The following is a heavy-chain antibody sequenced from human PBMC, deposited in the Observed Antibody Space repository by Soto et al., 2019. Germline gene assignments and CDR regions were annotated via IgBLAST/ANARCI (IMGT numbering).Heavy chain of an antibody. CDR3: AKPVHLGELSLLTIFDY. D-gene: IGHD3-16*02. CDR2: ISGSGGST. V-gene: IGHV3-23*01. CDR1: GFTFSSYA. J-gene: IGHJ4*02. Sequence: EVQLLESGGGLVQPGGSLRLSCAASGFTFSSYAMSWVRLAPGKGLEWVSAISGSGGSTYYADSVKGRFTISRDNSKNTLYLQMNSLRAEDTAVYYCAKPVHLGELSLLTIFDYWGQGTLVTVSS.